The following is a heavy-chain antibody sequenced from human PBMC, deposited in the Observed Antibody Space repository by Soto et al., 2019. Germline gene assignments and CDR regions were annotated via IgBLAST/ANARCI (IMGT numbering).Heavy chain of an antibody. CDR1: GGSISSSSYY. V-gene: IGHV4-39*01. J-gene: IGHJ4*02. CDR2: IYYSGST. Sequence: SETLSLTCTVSGGSISSSSYYWGWIRQPPGKGLEWIESIYYSGSTYYNPSLKSRVTISVDTSKNQFSLKLSSVTAADTAVYYCARVDATYSSSWYRGPRYFDYWGQGTLVTVSS. D-gene: IGHD6-13*01. CDR3: ARVDATYSSSWYRGPRYFDY.